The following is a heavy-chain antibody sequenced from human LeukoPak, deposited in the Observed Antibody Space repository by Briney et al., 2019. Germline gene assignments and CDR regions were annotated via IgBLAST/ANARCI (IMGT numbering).Heavy chain of an antibody. V-gene: IGHV3-9*03. Sequence: PGGSLRLSCAASGFTFDDYAMHWVRQAPGKGLEWVSGISWNSGSIGYADSVKGRFTISRDNAKNSLYLQMNSLRAEDMALYYCAKSPSGTTRGAFDIWGQGTMVTVSS. CDR3: AKSPSGTTRGAFDI. D-gene: IGHD3-10*01. CDR1: GFTFDDYA. CDR2: ISWNSGSI. J-gene: IGHJ3*02.